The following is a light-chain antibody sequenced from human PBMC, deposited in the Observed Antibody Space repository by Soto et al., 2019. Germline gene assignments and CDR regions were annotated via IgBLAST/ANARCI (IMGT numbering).Light chain of an antibody. J-gene: IGKJ1*01. CDR3: QQNYSPPWT. Sequence: DIVMTQSPDSLAVSLGERATINCKSSQSVLYSSNNKNYLAWYQQKPGQPPKLLIYWASTRESGVPDRFSGSGYGNDFPHATHSLTAEDVAVYYCQQNYSPPWTLGQGTKLENK. V-gene: IGKV4-1*01. CDR2: WAS. CDR1: QSVLYSSNNKNY.